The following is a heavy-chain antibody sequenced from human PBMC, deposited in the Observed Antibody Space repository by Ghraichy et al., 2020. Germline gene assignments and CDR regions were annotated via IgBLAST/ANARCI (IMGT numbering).Heavy chain of an antibody. J-gene: IGHJ4*02. CDR2: IYSGGST. Sequence: GGSLRLSCAASGFTVSSNYMSWVRQAPGKGLECVSVIYSGGSTYYADSVKGRFTISRDNSKNTLYLQMNSLRAEDTAVYYCARGYYDTSGYFGGNYWGLGTLVTVSS. D-gene: IGHD3-22*01. V-gene: IGHV3-53*01. CDR3: ARGYYDTSGYFGGNY. CDR1: GFTVSSNY.